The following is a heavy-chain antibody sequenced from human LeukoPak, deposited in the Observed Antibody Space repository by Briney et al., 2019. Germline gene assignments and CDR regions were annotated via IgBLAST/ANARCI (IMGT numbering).Heavy chain of an antibody. J-gene: IGHJ5*02. CDR1: GGSVSSHS. CDR3: ARDPGSYCTASECSGINWFDP. V-gene: IGHV4-4*07. Sequence: PSETLSLTCSVSGGSVSSHSWSWIRQPAGKGLEWIGRLDTRETATYNPSLNNRVSMSVDTSKNQFSLNLSSVTAADTAIYFCARDPGSYCTASECSGINWFDPWGQGVLVTVSS. D-gene: IGHD2-8*02. CDR2: LDTRETA.